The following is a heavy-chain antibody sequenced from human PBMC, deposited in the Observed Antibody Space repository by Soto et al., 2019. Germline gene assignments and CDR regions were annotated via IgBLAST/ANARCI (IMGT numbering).Heavy chain of an antibody. J-gene: IGHJ6*02. CDR2: ISSSGSTI. V-gene: IGHV3-48*03. CDR1: GFTFSSYE. D-gene: IGHD2-2*01. CDR3: ARDGHGPAAIDYGMDV. Sequence: PGGSLRLSCAASGFTFSSYEMNWVRQAPGKGLEWVSYISSSGSTIYYADSVKGRFTISRDNAKNSLYLQMNSLRAEDTAVYYCARDGHGPAAIDYGMDVWGQGTTVTVYS.